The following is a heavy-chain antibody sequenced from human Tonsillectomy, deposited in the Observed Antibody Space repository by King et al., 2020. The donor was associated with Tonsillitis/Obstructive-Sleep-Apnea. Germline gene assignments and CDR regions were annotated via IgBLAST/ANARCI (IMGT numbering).Heavy chain of an antibody. CDR3: SRNKIFGVLHLLTADY. D-gene: IGHD3-3*01. J-gene: IGHJ4*01. V-gene: IGHV3-49*05. CDR1: GFTFGDYA. CDR2: IRTKTYGGTA. Sequence: VQLVESGGGLVKPGRSLRLSCTTSGFTFGDYAMSWFRQAPGKGLEWVGVIRTKTYGGTAEYAASVKGRSIISRDDSKSIAYLQMSSLKTEETAVYYCSRNKIFGVLHLLTADYWGHGPLVTVSS.